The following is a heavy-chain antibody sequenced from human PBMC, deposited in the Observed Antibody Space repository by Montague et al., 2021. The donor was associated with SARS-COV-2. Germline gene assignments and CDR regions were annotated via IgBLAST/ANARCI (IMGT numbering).Heavy chain of an antibody. D-gene: IGHD3-10*01. Sequence: SLRLSCAASGFTFDDYGMSWVRQAPGKGLEWVSGISRRGDRTAYGDSVKGRFNISRDNAKNSLYLQMNSLTVEDTAFYHCSRGGGMIRGVVDFWGQGILVRGSP. V-gene: IGHV3-20*01. CDR2: ISRRGDRT. CDR1: GFTFDDYG. CDR3: SRGGGMIRGVVDF. J-gene: IGHJ4*02.